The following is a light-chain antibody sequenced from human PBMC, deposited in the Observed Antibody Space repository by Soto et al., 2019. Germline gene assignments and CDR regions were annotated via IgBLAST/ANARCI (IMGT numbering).Light chain of an antibody. CDR2: EVT. V-gene: IGLV2-14*01. CDR3: SSYTSSNTLI. Sequence: QSVLTQPASVSGSPGQSITISCTGTSSDVGGYNYVSWFQQSPGKAPKVMIYEVTNRPSGVSNRFSDSKSGNTASLTISGLQAEDEADYYCSSYTSSNTLIFGGGTKVTVL. CDR1: SSDVGGYNY. J-gene: IGLJ2*01.